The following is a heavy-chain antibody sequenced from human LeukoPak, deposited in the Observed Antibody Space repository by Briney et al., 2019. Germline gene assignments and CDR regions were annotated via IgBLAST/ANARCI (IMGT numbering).Heavy chain of an antibody. CDR3: ARRDSSVWYLDY. D-gene: IGHD6-19*01. V-gene: IGHV4-59*08. CDR2: IYYSGTT. Sequence: SETLSLTCTVSGGSTSSYYWSWIRQTPGKGLEWIGYIYYSGTTNYNPSLKSRVTISIDTSKNQFSLRVTSVTAADTAVYYCARRDSSVWYLDYWGQGTLVSVSS. CDR1: GGSTSSYY. J-gene: IGHJ4*02.